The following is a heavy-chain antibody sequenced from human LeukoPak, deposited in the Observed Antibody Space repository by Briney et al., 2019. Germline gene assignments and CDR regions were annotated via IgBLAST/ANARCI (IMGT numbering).Heavy chain of an antibody. Sequence: SETLSLTCTVSGGSISSYYWSWIRQPAGKGLEWIGRIYTSGSTNYNPSLKSRVTMSVDTSKNQFSLKLSSVTAADTAVYYCARKGVRDALWFGNRRGGFDYWGQGTLVTVSS. V-gene: IGHV4-4*07. J-gene: IGHJ4*02. CDR1: GGSISSYY. D-gene: IGHD3-10*01. CDR3: ARKGVRDALWFGNRRGGFDY. CDR2: IYTSGST.